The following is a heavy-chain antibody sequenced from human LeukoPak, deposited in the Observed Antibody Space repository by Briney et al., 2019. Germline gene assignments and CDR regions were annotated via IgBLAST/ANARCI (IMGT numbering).Heavy chain of an antibody. Sequence: PGGSLRLSCAASGFTFDDYAMHWVRQAPGKGLEWVSGISWNSGSIGYADSVKGRFTISRDNAKNSLYLQMNSLRAEDTALYYCAKSEQWLVLGYFDLWGRGTLVTVSS. CDR1: GFTFDDYA. D-gene: IGHD6-19*01. CDR2: ISWNSGSI. J-gene: IGHJ2*01. CDR3: AKSEQWLVLGYFDL. V-gene: IGHV3-9*01.